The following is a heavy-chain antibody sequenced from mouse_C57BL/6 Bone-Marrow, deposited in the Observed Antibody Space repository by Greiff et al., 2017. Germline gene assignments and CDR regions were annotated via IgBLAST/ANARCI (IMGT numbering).Heavy chain of an antibody. V-gene: IGHV1-50*01. J-gene: IGHJ4*01. CDR2: IDPSDSYT. Sequence: VQLQQPGAELVKPGASVKLSCKASGYTFTSYWMPWVKQRPGQGLEWIGEIDPSDSYTNYNQKFKGKATLTVDTSSSTAYMQLSSLTSEDSAVYYCARYEMDYWGQGTSVTVSS. D-gene: IGHD2-3*01. CDR1: GYTFTSYW. CDR3: ARYEMDY.